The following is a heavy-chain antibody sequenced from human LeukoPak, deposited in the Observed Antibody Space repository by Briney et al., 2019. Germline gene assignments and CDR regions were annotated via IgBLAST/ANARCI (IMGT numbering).Heavy chain of an antibody. CDR1: GGSFSGYY. J-gene: IGHJ4*02. D-gene: IGHD3-16*02. Sequence: SETLSLTCAVYGGSFSGYYWSWIRQPPGKGLEWIGEINHSGSTNYNPSPKSRVTISVDTSKNQFSLKLSSVTAADTAVYYCARSPKKFWGSYRLYYFDYWGQGTLVTVSS. CDR3: ARSPKKFWGSYRLYYFDY. V-gene: IGHV4-34*01. CDR2: INHSGST.